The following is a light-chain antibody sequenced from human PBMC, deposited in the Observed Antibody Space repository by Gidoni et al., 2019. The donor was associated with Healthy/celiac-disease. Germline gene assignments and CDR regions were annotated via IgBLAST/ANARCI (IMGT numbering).Light chain of an antibody. J-gene: IGKJ1*01. CDR1: QSVSSSY. CDR2: GAS. V-gene: IGKV3-20*01. CDR3: QQYGSSPSWT. Sequence: IVLTQSPVPLSLSPGERATLSCRASQSVSSSYLAWYQQKPGQAPRLLIYGASSRATGIPDRFSGSGSGTDFTLTISRLEPEDFAVYYCQQYGSSPSWTFGQGTKVEIK.